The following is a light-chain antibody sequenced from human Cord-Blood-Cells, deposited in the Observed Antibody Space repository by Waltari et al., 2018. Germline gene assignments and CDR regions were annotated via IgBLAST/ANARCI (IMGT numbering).Light chain of an antibody. CDR1: QSVSSN. J-gene: IGKJ2*01. Sequence: EIVMTQSPATLSVSPGDRATLSCRASQSVSSNFAWYQQKPGQAPRLLIYGASTRATGIPARVSGSGSGTEFTLTISSLQSEDFAVYYCQQYNNWPYTFGQGTKLEIK. V-gene: IGKV3D-15*01. CDR2: GAS. CDR3: QQYNNWPYT.